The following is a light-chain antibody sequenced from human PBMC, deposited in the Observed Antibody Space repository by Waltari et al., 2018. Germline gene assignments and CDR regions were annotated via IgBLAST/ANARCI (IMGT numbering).Light chain of an antibody. CDR3: QQYGSSLTWT. V-gene: IGKV3-20*01. CDR1: QSFSNSY. Sequence: EIVLTKSPGTLSLSPGERATLSCRARQSFSNSYLAWYQQKPGQAPRLLIYGASSRATGIPDRFSGSGSGTDFTLTISRLEPEDFAVYYCQQYGSSLTWTFGQGTKVEIK. CDR2: GAS. J-gene: IGKJ1*01.